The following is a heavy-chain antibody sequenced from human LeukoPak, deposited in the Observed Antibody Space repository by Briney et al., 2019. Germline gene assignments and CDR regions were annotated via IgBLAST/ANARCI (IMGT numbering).Heavy chain of an antibody. CDR2: IYYSGST. J-gene: IGHJ6*02. CDR1: GGSISSGGYY. D-gene: IGHD2-2*01. CDR3: ARGIFPGYCSSTSCYYCYYAMDV. V-gene: IGHV4-31*03. Sequence: PSQTLSLTCTVSGGSISSGGYYWSWIRQHPGKGLEWIGYIYYSGSTYYNPSLKSRVTISVDTSKNQFSLKLSSVTAADTAVYYCARGIFPGYCSSTSCYYCYYAMDVWGQGTTVTVSS.